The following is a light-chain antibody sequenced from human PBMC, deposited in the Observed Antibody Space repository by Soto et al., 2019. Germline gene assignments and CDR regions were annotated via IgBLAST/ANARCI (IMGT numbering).Light chain of an antibody. CDR2: GAS. CDR1: QSLAGNY. CDR3: QQYGTSPPLT. Sequence: EIVLVQSPGTLSLSPEERATLSCRARQSLAGNYLAWYQQKPGQAPRLLIDGASTRATGTPDRFSGSGSGTDFTLTISRLEPEDFAVYYCQQYGTSPPLTFGGGTKVEIK. V-gene: IGKV3-20*01. J-gene: IGKJ4*01.